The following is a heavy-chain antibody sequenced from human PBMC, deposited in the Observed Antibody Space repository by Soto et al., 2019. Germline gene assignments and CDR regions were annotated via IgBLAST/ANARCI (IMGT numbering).Heavy chain of an antibody. CDR2: ISSYGSDT. D-gene: IGHD5-18*01. CDR1: GLSFSEYG. J-gene: IGHJ4*02. CDR3: TTHRGMQLWLPYFDS. V-gene: IGHV3-30*03. Sequence: QVQLVESGGGVVQSGGSLRLSCAASGLSFSEYGLHWVRQAPGKGPEWVAVISSYGSDTYYADFVKGRFIISRDNFRNTLFLKVYRLLVDDTAVYYCTTHRGMQLWLPYFDSWGQGTQVTVSS.